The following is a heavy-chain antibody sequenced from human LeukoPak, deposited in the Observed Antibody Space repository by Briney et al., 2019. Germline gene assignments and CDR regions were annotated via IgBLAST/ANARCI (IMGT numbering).Heavy chain of an antibody. D-gene: IGHD5-12*01. Sequence: GGSLRLSCAASGFTFSSYGMHWVRQAPGKGLEWVSAISGSGVSTYYADSVKGRFTISRDNSKNTLYLQMNSLRAEDTAVYYCAKDREYSGYDFFLPFDYWGQGTLVTVSS. J-gene: IGHJ4*02. CDR2: ISGSGVST. CDR3: AKDREYSGYDFFLPFDY. V-gene: IGHV3-23*01. CDR1: GFTFSSYG.